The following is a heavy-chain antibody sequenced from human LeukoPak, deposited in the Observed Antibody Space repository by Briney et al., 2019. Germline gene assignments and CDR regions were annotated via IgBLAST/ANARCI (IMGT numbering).Heavy chain of an antibody. CDR1: GGSISSSSYY. CDR2: IYYSGST. D-gene: IGHD3-10*01. CDR3: ARQHESRPPGD. J-gene: IGHJ4*02. V-gene: IGHV4-39*01. Sequence: SETLSLTCTVSGGSISSSSYYWGWIRQPPGKGLECIASIYYSGSTYYNPSLKSRVTISVDTSKNQVSRKLSSVTAADTAVYYCARQHESRPPGDWGQGTLVTVSS.